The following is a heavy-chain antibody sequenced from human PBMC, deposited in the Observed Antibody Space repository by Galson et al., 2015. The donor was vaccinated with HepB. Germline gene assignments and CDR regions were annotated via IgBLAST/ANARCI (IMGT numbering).Heavy chain of an antibody. Sequence: SLRLSCAASGFTFSSYAMSWVRQAPGKGLEWVSAISGSGGSTYYADSVKGRFTISRDNSKNTLYLQMNSLRAEDTAVYYCAKDPRGSSWANNWFDPWGQGTLVTVSS. J-gene: IGHJ5*02. CDR2: ISGSGGST. D-gene: IGHD6-13*01. CDR1: GFTFSSYA. CDR3: AKDPRGSSWANNWFDP. V-gene: IGHV3-23*01.